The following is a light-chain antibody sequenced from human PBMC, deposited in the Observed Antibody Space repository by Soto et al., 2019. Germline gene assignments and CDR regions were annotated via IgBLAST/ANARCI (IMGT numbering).Light chain of an antibody. CDR3: QQLNSYPLT. Sequence: IQLTQSPSALSETVGGRVTIACLASQGISSFLAWYQQKPGKAPKLLIYAASTLKSGVPSTFSGSGSGTDFTLTISSLQPEDFATYYCQQLNSYPLTFGGGTKVDIK. CDR1: QGISSF. V-gene: IGKV1-9*01. J-gene: IGKJ4*01. CDR2: AAS.